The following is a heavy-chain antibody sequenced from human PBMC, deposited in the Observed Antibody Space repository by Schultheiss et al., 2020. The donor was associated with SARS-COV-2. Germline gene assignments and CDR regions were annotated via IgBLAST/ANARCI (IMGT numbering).Heavy chain of an antibody. CDR3: AREGGRWLQLSYAFDI. D-gene: IGHD5-24*01. CDR2: INTDGSST. CDR1: GFTFSSYA. Sequence: GESLKISCAASGFTFSSYAMSWIRQAPGKGLVWVSRINTDGSSTTYADSVKGRFTISRDNAKNTLYLQMNSLRAEDTAVYYCAREGGRWLQLSYAFDIWGQGTTVTVSS. V-gene: IGHV3-74*01. J-gene: IGHJ3*02.